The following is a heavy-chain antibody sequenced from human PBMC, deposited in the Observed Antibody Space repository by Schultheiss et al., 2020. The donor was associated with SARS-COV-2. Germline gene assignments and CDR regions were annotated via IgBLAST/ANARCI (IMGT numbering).Heavy chain of an antibody. CDR1: GFTFSSYS. CDR2: ISGSGGST. Sequence: GESLKISCAASGFTFSSYSMNWVRQAPGKGLEWVSAISGSGGSTYYADSVKGRFTISRDNSKNTLYLQMNSLRAEDTAVYYCARGPNIVVVTLGDHAFDIWGQGTMVTVSS. D-gene: IGHD2-21*02. V-gene: IGHV3-23*01. J-gene: IGHJ3*02. CDR3: ARGPNIVVVTLGDHAFDI.